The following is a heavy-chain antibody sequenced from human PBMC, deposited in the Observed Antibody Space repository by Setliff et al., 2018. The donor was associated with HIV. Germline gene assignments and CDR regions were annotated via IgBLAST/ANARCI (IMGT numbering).Heavy chain of an antibody. CDR1: GFTFSIDW. J-gene: IGHJ3*02. CDR2: INSDGSTT. D-gene: IGHD3-22*01. V-gene: IGHV3-74*01. Sequence: GGSLRLSCAASGFTFSIDWMHWVRQAPGKGLVWVSRINSDGSTTDYADSVKGRFTISRDNAKNTLYLQMNILRTEDMAVYYCASRYYYDSGGAFDIWGQGTMVTVSS. CDR3: ASRYYYDSGGAFDI.